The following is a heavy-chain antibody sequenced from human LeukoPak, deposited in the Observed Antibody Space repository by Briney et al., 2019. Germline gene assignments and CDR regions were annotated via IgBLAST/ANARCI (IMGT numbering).Heavy chain of an antibody. Sequence: GGSLRLSCTASGFVFSTYGLHWVRQAPGKGLEWVGVIWHDGSEKYYADSVKGRFTISRDNSQNILYLQLNSLRDDDTGIYYCARGDYGNLDYWGQGILVTVSS. J-gene: IGHJ4*02. V-gene: IGHV3-33*01. CDR2: IWHDGSEK. CDR1: GFVFSTYG. CDR3: ARGDYGNLDY. D-gene: IGHD3-16*01.